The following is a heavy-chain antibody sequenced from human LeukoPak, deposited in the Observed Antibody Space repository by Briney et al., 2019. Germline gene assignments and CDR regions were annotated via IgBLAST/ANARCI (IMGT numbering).Heavy chain of an antibody. D-gene: IGHD1-1*01. V-gene: IGHV3-11*04. CDR3: ARELNWNLDY. CDR2: ITSSGSTI. J-gene: IGHJ4*02. Sequence: GGSLRLSCAASGFTFSDYYMNWIRQAPGKGLEWVSYITSSGSTIYYADSVKGRFTISRDNAKNSLYLQMNSLRAEDAAVYYCARELNWNLDYWGQGTLVTVSS. CDR1: GFTFSDYY.